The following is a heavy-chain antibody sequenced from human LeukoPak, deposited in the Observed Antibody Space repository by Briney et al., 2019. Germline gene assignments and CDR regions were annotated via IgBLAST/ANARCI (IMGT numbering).Heavy chain of an antibody. D-gene: IGHD6-19*01. V-gene: IGHV3-74*01. J-gene: IGHJ4*02. Sequence: GGSLRLSCAASGFTFSNYWMHWVRQAPGKGLVWVSRIKGDGSHTIYADSVKGRFTISRDNAKNSLYLQMNSLRVDDTAVYYCARDRSSGWPGVVDSWGQGTLVTVSS. CDR2: IKGDGSHT. CDR3: ARDRSSGWPGVVDS. CDR1: GFTFSNYW.